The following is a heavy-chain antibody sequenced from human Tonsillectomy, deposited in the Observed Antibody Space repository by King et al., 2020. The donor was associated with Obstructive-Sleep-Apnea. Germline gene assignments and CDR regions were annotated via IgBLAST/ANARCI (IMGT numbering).Heavy chain of an antibody. Sequence: VQLVESGGGLVQPGGSLRLSCAASGFTFSTYAMTWVRQAPGKGLEWVSAISGSGVSTYYADSVKGRFTISRDNSKNTLYLQMNNLRAEDTAVYFCAKPDCSGGSCPIDYWGQGILVTVSS. D-gene: IGHD2-15*01. J-gene: IGHJ4*02. CDR3: AKPDCSGGSCPIDY. V-gene: IGHV3-23*04. CDR2: ISGSGVST. CDR1: GFTFSTYA.